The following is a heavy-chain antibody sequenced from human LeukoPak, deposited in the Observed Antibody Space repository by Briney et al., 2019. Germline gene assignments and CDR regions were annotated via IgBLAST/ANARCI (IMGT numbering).Heavy chain of an antibody. CDR2: IYTSGSI. J-gene: IGHJ4*02. CDR3: ARGPMGRYSSSWYVGY. V-gene: IGHV4-4*07. CDR1: GGSISSYY. Sequence: TSETLSLTCTVSGGSISSYYWSWIRQPAGKGLEWIGRIYTSGSITYNPSLKSRVSMSVDTSKNQFSLKLSSVTAADTAVYYCARGPMGRYSSSWYVGYWGQGTLVTVSS. D-gene: IGHD6-13*01.